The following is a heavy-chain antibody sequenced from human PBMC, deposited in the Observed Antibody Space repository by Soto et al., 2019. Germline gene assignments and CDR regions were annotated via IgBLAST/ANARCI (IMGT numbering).Heavy chain of an antibody. Sequence: GGSLRLSCAASGLTFSTYAMSWVRQAPGKGLEWVSGISGSGGSTDYADSVKGRFAISRDNSKNTLYLQMNSLRAEDTAIYYCAKDREMWYFDLWGRGTLVTVSS. CDR2: ISGSGGST. V-gene: IGHV3-23*01. CDR1: GLTFSTYA. CDR3: AKDREMWYFDL. J-gene: IGHJ2*01. D-gene: IGHD1-26*01.